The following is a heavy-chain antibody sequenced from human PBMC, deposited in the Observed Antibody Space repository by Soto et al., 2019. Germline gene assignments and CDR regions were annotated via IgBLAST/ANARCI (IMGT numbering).Heavy chain of an antibody. CDR1: GGSISSGGYS. Sequence: SETLSLTCAVSGGSISSGGYSWSWIRQPPGKGLEWIGYIYHSGSTYYNPSLKSRVTISVDRSKNQFSLKLSSVTAADTAVYYCASNSPIVRGVSRRLDFDYWGQGTLVTVSS. CDR2: IYHSGST. CDR3: ASNSPIVRGVSRRLDFDY. V-gene: IGHV4-30-2*01. D-gene: IGHD3-10*01. J-gene: IGHJ4*02.